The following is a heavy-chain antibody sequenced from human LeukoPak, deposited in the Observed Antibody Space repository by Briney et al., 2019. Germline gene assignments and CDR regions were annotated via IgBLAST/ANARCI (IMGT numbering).Heavy chain of an antibody. V-gene: IGHV4-59*01. J-gene: IGHJ2*01. CDR1: GGSISSYY. D-gene: IGHD3-22*01. CDR3: ARHHYYDSSGYYFNNWYFDL. Sequence: PSETLSLTCTVSGGSISSYYWSWIRQPPGKGLEWIGYIYYSGSTNYNPSLKSRVTISVDTSKNQFSLKLSSVTAADTAVYYCARHHYYDSSGYYFNNWYFDLWGRGTLVTVSS. CDR2: IYYSGST.